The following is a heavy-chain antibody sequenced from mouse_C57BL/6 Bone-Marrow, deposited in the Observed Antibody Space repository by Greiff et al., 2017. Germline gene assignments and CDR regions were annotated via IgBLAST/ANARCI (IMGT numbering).Heavy chain of an antibody. CDR2: IRSKSSNYAT. CDR3: VRDTVHYYGSWYWYFEV. J-gene: IGHJ1*03. D-gene: IGHD1-1*01. Sequence: EVLLLESGGGLVQPKGSLKLSCAASGFTFNTYAMHWVRQAPGKGLEWVARIRSKSSNYATYYADSVKDRFTISRDDSQSMLYLQMNNLKTEDTAMYYCVRDTVHYYGSWYWYFEVWGTGTTVTVSS. CDR1: GFTFNTYA. V-gene: IGHV10-3*01.